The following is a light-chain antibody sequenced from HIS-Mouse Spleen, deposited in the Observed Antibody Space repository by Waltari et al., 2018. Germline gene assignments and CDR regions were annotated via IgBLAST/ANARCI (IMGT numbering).Light chain of an antibody. Sequence: SYELTQPSSVSVSPGQTARITCSGDVLANKYARWFQQKPGQAPVLVIYKDSERPSGIPERCSGSSSGSTVTCTISGAQVEDEADYYCYSAADNNVVFGGGTKLTVL. J-gene: IGLJ2*01. CDR2: KDS. CDR3: YSAADNNVV. CDR1: VLANKY. V-gene: IGLV3-27*01.